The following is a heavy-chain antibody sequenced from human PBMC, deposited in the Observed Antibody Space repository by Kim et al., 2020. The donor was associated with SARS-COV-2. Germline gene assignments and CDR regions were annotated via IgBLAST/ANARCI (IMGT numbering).Heavy chain of an antibody. V-gene: IGHV4-38-2*02. J-gene: IGHJ4*01. D-gene: IGHD3-22*01. Sequence: SETLSLTCTVSGYSISSGYYWGWIRQPPGKGLEWIGSIYHSGSTYYNPSLKSRVTISGDTSKNQFSLKLSSVTAADTAMYYCAGLRYYYDSNPFFFDYWG. CDR1: GYSISSGYY. CDR3: AGLRYYYDSNPFFFDY. CDR2: IYHSGST.